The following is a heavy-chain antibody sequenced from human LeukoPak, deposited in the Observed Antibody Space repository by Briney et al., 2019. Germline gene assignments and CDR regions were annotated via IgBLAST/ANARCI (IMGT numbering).Heavy chain of an antibody. Sequence: GGSLRLSCAASGFTFRSYAMSWVRQAPGKGLEWVSAISANGGSTYYADSVKGRFTISRDNSQNTLYLQMNSLRADDTAVYYCAARPVSEAGYFDYWGQGTLVTVSS. CDR2: ISANGGST. V-gene: IGHV3-23*01. CDR1: GFTFRSYA. D-gene: IGHD3-10*01. CDR3: AARPVSEAGYFDY. J-gene: IGHJ4*02.